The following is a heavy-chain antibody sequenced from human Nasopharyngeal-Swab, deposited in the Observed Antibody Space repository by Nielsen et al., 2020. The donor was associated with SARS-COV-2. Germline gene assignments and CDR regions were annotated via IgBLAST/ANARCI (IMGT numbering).Heavy chain of an antibody. V-gene: IGHV3-30*18. J-gene: IGHJ4*02. CDR1: GFTFSSYG. Sequence: GESLKISCAASGFTFSSYGMHWVRQAPGKGLEWVAVISYDGSNKYYADSVKGRFTISRDNSKNTLYLQMNSLRAEDTAVYYCAKDITGYSSSWELNYFDYWGQGTLVTVSS. CDR2: ISYDGSNK. D-gene: IGHD6-13*01. CDR3: AKDITGYSSSWELNYFDY.